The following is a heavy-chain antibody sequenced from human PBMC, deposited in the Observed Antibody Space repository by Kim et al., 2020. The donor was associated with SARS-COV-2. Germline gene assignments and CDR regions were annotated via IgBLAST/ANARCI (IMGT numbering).Heavy chain of an antibody. J-gene: IGHJ5*02. CDR2: IYHSGST. Sequence: SETLSHTCAVSGGSISSSNWWSWVRQPPGKGLEWIGEIYHSGSTNYNPSLKSRVTISVDKSKNQFSLKLSSVTAADTAVYYCARGYYDILTGYYANWFDPWGQGTLVTVSS. CDR1: GGSISSSNW. D-gene: IGHD3-9*01. CDR3: ARGYYDILTGYYANWFDP. V-gene: IGHV4-4*02.